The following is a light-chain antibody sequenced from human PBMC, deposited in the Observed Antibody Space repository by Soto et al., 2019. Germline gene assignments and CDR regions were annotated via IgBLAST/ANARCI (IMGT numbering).Light chain of an antibody. CDR1: HSVSSSY. V-gene: IGKV3-20*01. CDR2: GAS. CDR3: QQYGSSPLT. J-gene: IGKJ4*01. Sequence: EIVLTQSPGTLSLSPGERATLSCRASHSVSSSYLAWYQQKPGQAPRLLISGASTRATGIPDRFSGSGSGTDFTLTISRLEPEDFAVYYCQQYGSSPLTFGGGTKVEIK.